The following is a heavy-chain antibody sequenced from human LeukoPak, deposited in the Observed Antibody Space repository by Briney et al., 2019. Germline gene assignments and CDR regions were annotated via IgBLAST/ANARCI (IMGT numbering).Heavy chain of an antibody. V-gene: IGHV1-3*01. CDR2: INAGNGNT. CDR3: ARVGGVAHYFDY. CDR1: GYTFTSYA. D-gene: IGHD2-15*01. J-gene: IGHJ4*02. Sequence: ASVKVSCKASGYTFTSYAMHWVRQAPGQRLEWMGWINAGNGNTKYSQKFQGRVTITRDTSASTAYMELSSLRSEDTAVYYCARVGGVAHYFDYWGQGTLVTVSS.